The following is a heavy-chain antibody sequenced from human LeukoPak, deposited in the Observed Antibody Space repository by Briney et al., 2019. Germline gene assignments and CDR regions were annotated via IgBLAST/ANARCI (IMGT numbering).Heavy chain of an antibody. CDR1: GGSISSYY. J-gene: IGHJ6*02. CDR3: ARAARHRTALAFYYYYGMDV. V-gene: IGHV4-4*07. Sequence: SETLSLTCTVSGGSISSYYWSWIRQPAGKGLEWIGRIYTSGSTNYNPSLKSRVTMSVDTSKNQFSLKLSSVTAADTAVYYCARAARHRTALAFYYYYGMDVWGQGTTVTVYS. D-gene: IGHD1-14*01. CDR2: IYTSGST.